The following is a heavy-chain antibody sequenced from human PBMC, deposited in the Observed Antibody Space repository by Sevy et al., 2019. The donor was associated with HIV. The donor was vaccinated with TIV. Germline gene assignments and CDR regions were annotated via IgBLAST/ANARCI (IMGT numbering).Heavy chain of an antibody. V-gene: IGHV3-64D*06. Sequence: GGSLRLSCAASGFTFSSYAMSWVRQAPGKGLEYVSAISSNGGSTYYADSVKGRFTISRDNSKNTLYLQMSSLRAEDTAVYYCVKARRYRGAFDIWGQGTMVTVSS. CDR2: ISSNGGST. D-gene: IGHD5-12*01. J-gene: IGHJ3*02. CDR1: GFTFSSYA. CDR3: VKARRYRGAFDI.